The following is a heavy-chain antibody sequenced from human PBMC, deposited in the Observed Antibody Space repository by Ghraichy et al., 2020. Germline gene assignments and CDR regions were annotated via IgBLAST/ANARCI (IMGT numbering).Heavy chain of an antibody. V-gene: IGHV4-59*01. CDR2: IYYSGST. Sequence: PETLSLTCTVSGGSISSYYWSWIRQPPGKGLEWIGYIYYSGSTNYNPSLKSRVTISVDTSKNQFSLKLSSVTAADTAVYYCARESPGSYVDYWGQGTLVTVSS. D-gene: IGHD1-26*01. CDR1: GGSISSYY. J-gene: IGHJ4*02. CDR3: ARESPGSYVDY.